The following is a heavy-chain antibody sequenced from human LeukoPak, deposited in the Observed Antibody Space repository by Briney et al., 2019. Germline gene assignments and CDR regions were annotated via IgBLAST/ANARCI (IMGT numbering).Heavy chain of an antibody. J-gene: IGHJ4*02. CDR1: GGSISSSSYY. V-gene: IGHV4-39*07. CDR2: IYYSGST. D-gene: IGHD4-17*01. CDR3: ATEREGPYGYLDY. Sequence: SETLSLTYTVSGGSISSSSYYWGWIRQPPGKGLEWIGSIYYSGSTYYNPSLKSRVTISLDTSKNQFSLKLNSVSAADTAVYYCATEREGPYGYLDYWGQGSLVTVSS.